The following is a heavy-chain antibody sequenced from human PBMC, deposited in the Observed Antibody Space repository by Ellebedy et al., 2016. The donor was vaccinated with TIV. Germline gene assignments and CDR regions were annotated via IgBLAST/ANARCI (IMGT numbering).Heavy chain of an antibody. V-gene: IGHV3-23*01. CDR2: IVGSGS. CDR3: AKDRTSGDGYWVFDN. CDR1: GFTFSSYA. J-gene: IGHJ4*02. Sequence: GESLKISCAASGFTFSSYAMTWVRQAPGKGLEWVSGIVGSGSQKYADSVKGRFTISRDNSKRTVDLQMNSLRAEDTAIYFCAKDRTSGDGYWVFDNWGQGTLVSVSS. D-gene: IGHD5-18*01.